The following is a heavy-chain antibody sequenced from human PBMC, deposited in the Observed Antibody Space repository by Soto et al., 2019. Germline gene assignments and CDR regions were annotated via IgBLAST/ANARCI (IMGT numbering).Heavy chain of an antibody. CDR2: IIPIFGTA. Sequence: SVKVSCKASGGTFSSYAISWVRQAPGQGLEWMGGIIPIFGTANYAQKFQGRVTITADESTSTAYMELSSLRSEDTAVYYCAREGDGYNLFAFDIWGQGTMVTVSS. J-gene: IGHJ3*02. CDR3: AREGDGYNLFAFDI. D-gene: IGHD5-12*01. V-gene: IGHV1-69*13. CDR1: GGTFSSYA.